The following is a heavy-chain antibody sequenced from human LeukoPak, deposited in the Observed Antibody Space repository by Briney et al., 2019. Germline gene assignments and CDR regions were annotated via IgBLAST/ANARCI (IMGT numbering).Heavy chain of an antibody. CDR2: INTDGSRT. CDR3: ARELEIAVAGTLGY. J-gene: IGHJ4*02. Sequence: GGSLRLSCAASGFTFSTYWMHWVRQAPGKGLVWVSRINTDGSRTSYADSVKGRFTISRDHSKNTLYLQMKSLRAEDTAVYYCARELEIAVAGTLGYWGQGTLVTVSS. D-gene: IGHD6-19*01. CDR1: GFTFSTYW. V-gene: IGHV3-74*01.